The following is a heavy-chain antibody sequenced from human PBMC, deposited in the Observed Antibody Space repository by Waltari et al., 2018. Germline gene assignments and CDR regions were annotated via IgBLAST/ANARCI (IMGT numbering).Heavy chain of an antibody. Sequence: QEHLVQSGAEVKKPGASVRVTCQASGYTFTAYYIHWVRQAPGQGLEWRGWINPRRGERKYAQKFHGRVTMTRDTSINTAYMELSSLLFDDTAVYYCAREGSHLTTVNDYWGQGTLVIVSS. V-gene: IGHV1-2*02. CDR2: INPRRGER. CDR1: GYTFTAYY. J-gene: IGHJ4*02. CDR3: AREGSHLTTVNDY. D-gene: IGHD4-4*01.